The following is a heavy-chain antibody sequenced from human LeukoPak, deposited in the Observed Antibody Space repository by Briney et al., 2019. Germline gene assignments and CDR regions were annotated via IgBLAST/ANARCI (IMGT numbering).Heavy chain of an antibody. CDR1: GFTFSSYA. J-gene: IGHJ4*02. D-gene: IGHD2-2*01. CDR3: ARGRLCSSTSCFSRLDY. CDR2: ISYDGSNK. Sequence: GRSLRLSCAASGFTFSSYAMHWVRQAPGKGLEWVAVISYDGSNKYYADSVKGRFTISRDNSKNTLYLQMNSLRAEDTAVYYCARGRLCSSTSCFSRLDYWGQGTLVTVSS. V-gene: IGHV3-30-3*01.